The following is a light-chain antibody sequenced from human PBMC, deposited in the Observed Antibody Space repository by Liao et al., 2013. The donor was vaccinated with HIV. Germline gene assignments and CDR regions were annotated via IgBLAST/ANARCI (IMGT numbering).Light chain of an antibody. V-gene: IGLV3-1*01. Sequence: SYVLTQPPSVSVAPGQTASITCSGDKLGDKYACWYQQKPGQSPVLVIYQDSKRPSGIPERFSGSTSGSTATLTISETQPMDEADYYCQAWDSSTVVFGGGTKLTVL. CDR2: QDS. CDR3: QAWDSSTVV. J-gene: IGLJ2*01. CDR1: KLGDKY.